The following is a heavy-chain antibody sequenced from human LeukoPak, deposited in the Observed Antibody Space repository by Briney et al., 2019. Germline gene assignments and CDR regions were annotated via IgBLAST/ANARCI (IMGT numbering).Heavy chain of an antibody. CDR3: ARDYGEMVLGYFQH. V-gene: IGHV3-21*01. D-gene: IGHD4-17*01. CDR1: GFTFSSYS. J-gene: IGHJ1*01. Sequence: GGSLRLSCAASGFTFSSYSMNWVRQAPGKGLEWVSFISSSSSYIYYADSVKGRFTISRDNAKNPLYLQMNSLRAEDTAVYYCARDYGEMVLGYFQHWGQGTLVTVSS. CDR2: ISSSSSYI.